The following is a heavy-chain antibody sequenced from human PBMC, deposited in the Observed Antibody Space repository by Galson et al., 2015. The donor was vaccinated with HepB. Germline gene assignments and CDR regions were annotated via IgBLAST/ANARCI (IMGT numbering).Heavy chain of an antibody. V-gene: IGHV3-15*01. CDR1: GFTFSNAW. J-gene: IGHJ4*02. CDR3: TTDHDYGGKKTDY. CDR2: IKSKTDGGTT. D-gene: IGHD4-23*01. Sequence: SLRLSCAASGFTFSNAWMSWVRQAPGKGLEWVGRIKSKTDGGTTDYAAPVKGRFTISRDDSKNTLYLQMNSLKTEDTAVYYCTTDHDYGGKKTDYWGQGTLVTVSS.